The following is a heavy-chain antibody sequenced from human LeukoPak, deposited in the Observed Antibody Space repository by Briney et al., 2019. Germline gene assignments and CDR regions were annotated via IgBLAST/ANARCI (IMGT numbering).Heavy chain of an antibody. CDR1: GLTVSSNY. CDR2: IYSGGST. Sequence: GGSLRLSCAASGLTVSSNYMTWVRQAPGKGLEWVSLIYSGGSTSYADSVRGRFTISRDNSKNTLYLQMNSLRAEDTAVYYCARIETVADAFDIWGQGTLVTVSS. D-gene: IGHD1-1*01. J-gene: IGHJ3*02. V-gene: IGHV3-66*01. CDR3: ARIETVADAFDI.